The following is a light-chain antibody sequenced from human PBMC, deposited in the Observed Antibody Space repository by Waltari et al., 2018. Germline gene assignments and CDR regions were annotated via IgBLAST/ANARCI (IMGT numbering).Light chain of an antibody. Sequence: DIVMTQSPDSLSVSLGARATINCQSSQRVLYTSNNRNYLAWFHQRPGQPPKMLIYWASTRKSGVPDRFSGAGSGTDFTLTISSLQAEDVGMYYCQQYYSTPWTFGQGTRVEIK. CDR2: WAS. CDR3: QQYYSTPWT. V-gene: IGKV4-1*01. J-gene: IGKJ1*01. CDR1: QRVLYTSNNRNY.